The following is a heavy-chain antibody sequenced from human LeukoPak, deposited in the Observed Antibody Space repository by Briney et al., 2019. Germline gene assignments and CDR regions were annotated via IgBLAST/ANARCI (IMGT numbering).Heavy chain of an antibody. D-gene: IGHD6-19*01. Sequence: PGGSLRLSCAASGFTFSNAWMSWVRQAPGKGLEWVSIIYSGGSTFYADSVKGRFTISRDNAKNSLYLQMNSLRAEDTAVYYCARAGQWLVGWFDPWGQGTLVTVSS. CDR2: IYSGGST. V-gene: IGHV3-53*01. J-gene: IGHJ5*02. CDR1: GFTFSNAW. CDR3: ARAGQWLVGWFDP.